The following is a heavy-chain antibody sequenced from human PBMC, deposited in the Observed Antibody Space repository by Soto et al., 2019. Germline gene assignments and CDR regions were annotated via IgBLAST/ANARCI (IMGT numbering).Heavy chain of an antibody. J-gene: IGHJ6*02. CDR1: GGTFSRYA. V-gene: IGHV1-69*13. D-gene: IGHD3-10*01. CDR3: ARRGAMVRGVIIAQPYGMDV. CDR2: IIPIFGTA. Sequence: SVKVSCKASGGTFSRYAISWVRQAPGQGLEWMGGIIPIFGTANYAQKFQGRVTITADESTSTAYMELSSLRSEDTAVYYCARRGAMVRGVIIAQPYGMDVWGQGTTVTVSS.